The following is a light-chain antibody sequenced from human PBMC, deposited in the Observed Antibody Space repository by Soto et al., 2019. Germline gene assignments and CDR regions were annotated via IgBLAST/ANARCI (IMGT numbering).Light chain of an antibody. CDR2: EVT. Sequence: QSALTQPRSVSGSPGQSVTISCTGTSSDVGRYDYVSWYQQHPGKAPKLMIYEVTKRPSGVPDRFSGSKSGNTASLTVSGLQAEDEADYYCSSYAGSYRVFGTGTKLTVL. V-gene: IGLV2-11*01. CDR1: SSDVGRYDY. CDR3: SSYAGSYRV. J-gene: IGLJ1*01.